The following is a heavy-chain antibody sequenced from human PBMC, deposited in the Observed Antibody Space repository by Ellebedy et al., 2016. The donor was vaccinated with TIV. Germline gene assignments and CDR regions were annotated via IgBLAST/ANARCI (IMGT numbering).Heavy chain of an antibody. CDR3: ARVSCSGTDCPNPTYYYYMDV. J-gene: IGHJ6*03. CDR2: IIPMFGTA. CDR1: GGTFNNHA. Sequence: ASVKVSXKAPGGTFNNHAISWVRQAPGQGLEWMGEIIPMFGTANYAQKFQDRVTITADESTSTAYMEMSSLRSDDTAMYYCARVSCSGTDCPNPTYYYYMDVWGKGTTVSVSS. D-gene: IGHD2-2*01. V-gene: IGHV1-69*13.